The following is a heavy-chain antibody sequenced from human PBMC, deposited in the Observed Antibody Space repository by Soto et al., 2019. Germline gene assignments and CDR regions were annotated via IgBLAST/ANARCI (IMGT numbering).Heavy chain of an antibody. V-gene: IGHV3-30-3*01. D-gene: IGHD6-19*01. CDR1: GFTFSSYS. J-gene: IGHJ4*02. Sequence: QVHLVESGGGVVQPGRSLRLSCAASGFTFSSYSMHWVRQAPGKGLEWVAVISYDGSYKYNADSVKGRFTISRDNSRNTLYLQMNSLIADDTAVYYCARGAGIAVTSTSFDCWGQGTLVTVSS. CDR2: ISYDGSYK. CDR3: ARGAGIAVTSTSFDC.